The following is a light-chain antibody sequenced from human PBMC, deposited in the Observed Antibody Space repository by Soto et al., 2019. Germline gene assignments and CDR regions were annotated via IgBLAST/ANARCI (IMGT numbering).Light chain of an antibody. CDR2: GIS. CDR3: QQYGSSPFT. J-gene: IGKJ3*01. V-gene: IGKV3-20*01. Sequence: EIVLTQSPATLSVSPGEGATLSCRASQSINNNYLAWYQQKPGQAPRLLIYGISTRATGVPARFSGSGSGTEFTLTISRLEPEDFAVYYCQQYGSSPFTFGPGTKVDIK. CDR1: QSINNNY.